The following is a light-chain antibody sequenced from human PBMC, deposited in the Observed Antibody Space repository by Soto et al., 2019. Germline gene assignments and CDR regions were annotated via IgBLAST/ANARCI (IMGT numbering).Light chain of an antibody. V-gene: IGLV1-40*01. CDR3: QAYDYSLTAFV. CDR1: NSNIGAGYD. CDR2: GNR. J-gene: IGLJ3*02. Sequence: QSVLTQPPSVSGAPGQRVTISCTGNNSNIGAGYDVHWYQQLPGAAPKLVIFGNRNRPSGVPERFSGSKSGSSASLAITGLQAEDEADYYCQAYDYSLTAFVFGGGTKVTVL.